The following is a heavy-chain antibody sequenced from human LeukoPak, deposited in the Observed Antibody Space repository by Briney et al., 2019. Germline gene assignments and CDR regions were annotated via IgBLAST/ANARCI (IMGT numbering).Heavy chain of an antibody. Sequence: GGSLRLSCAASGFTFSSYWMHWIRHAPEKGLVWVSRIKRDGSSPAYADSVKGRFTISRDNAKNTLYLQMNSLRAEDTAVYYCARDSNWANWFDPWGQGTLVTVSS. CDR1: GFTFSSYW. V-gene: IGHV3-74*01. CDR3: ARDSNWANWFDP. J-gene: IGHJ5*02. CDR2: IKRDGSSP. D-gene: IGHD3-16*01.